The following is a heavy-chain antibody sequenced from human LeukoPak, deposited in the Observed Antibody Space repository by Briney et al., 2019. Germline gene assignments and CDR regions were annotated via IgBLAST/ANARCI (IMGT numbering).Heavy chain of an antibody. D-gene: IGHD1-26*01. J-gene: IGHJ4*02. CDR2: ISSSGSTI. CDR1: GFTFSSYE. Sequence: GESLRLSCAASGFTFSSYEMNWVRRAPGKGLEWVSYISSSGSTIYYADSVKGRFTISRDNAKNSLYLQMNSLRAEDTAVYYCASSELGYYFDYWGQGTLVTVSS. CDR3: ASSELGYYFDY. V-gene: IGHV3-48*03.